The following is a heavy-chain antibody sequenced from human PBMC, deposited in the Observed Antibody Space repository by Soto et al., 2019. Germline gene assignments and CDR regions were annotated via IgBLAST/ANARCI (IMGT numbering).Heavy chain of an antibody. V-gene: IGHV2-26*01. D-gene: IGHD3-10*01. CDR1: GFSLNNARMS. J-gene: IGHJ4*02. Sequence: QVTLKESGPVLVKPTETLTLTCTVSGFSLNNARMSVSWIRQPPGKALEWLAHIFSTDGKSYSTSLKSRLTISKDTAKSQVVLTMTNMDPVYTATYCGARIRGLGWLGPNAYGGQGTLVTVSS. CDR2: IFSTDGK. CDR3: ARIRGLGWLGPNAY.